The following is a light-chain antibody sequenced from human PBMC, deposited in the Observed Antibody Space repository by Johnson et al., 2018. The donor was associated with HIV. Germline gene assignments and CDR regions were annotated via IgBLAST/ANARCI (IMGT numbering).Light chain of an antibody. V-gene: IGLV1-51*02. J-gene: IGLJ1*01. CDR1: ISNIESYF. Sequence: QSALTQPPSVSAAPGQRVNISCSGNISNIESYFVSWYQQLPGAAPTLLIYEDNKRPSGIPYRFSGSKSGATATLGITGLQTGDEADYYCGIWDASLSPLYVFGSGTTITVL. CDR2: EDN. CDR3: GIWDASLSPLYV.